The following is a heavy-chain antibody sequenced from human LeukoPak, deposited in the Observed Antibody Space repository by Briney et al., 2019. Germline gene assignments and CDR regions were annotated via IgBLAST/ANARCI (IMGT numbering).Heavy chain of an antibody. Sequence: GGSLRLSCVASGFSFGSYSMNWVRQAPGKGLGWVSSISSSSTYIYYGDSVKGRFAVSRDNAKNSVYLQMNSLRVEDTAVYYCARGEVFGVVIDNYWGQGTLVTVSS. V-gene: IGHV3-21*01. CDR3: ARGEVFGVVIDNY. CDR2: ISSSSTYI. CDR1: GFSFGSYS. D-gene: IGHD3-3*01. J-gene: IGHJ4*02.